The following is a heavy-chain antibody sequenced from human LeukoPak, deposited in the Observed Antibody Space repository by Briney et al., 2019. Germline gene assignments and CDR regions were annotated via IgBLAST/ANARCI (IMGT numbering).Heavy chain of an antibody. Sequence: GASVKVSCKVSGYTLTELSMHWVRQAPGKGLEWMGGFDPEDGETIYAQKFQGRVTMTEDTSTDTAYMELSSLRPEDTAVYYCAPGAGIFVVVGYFDYWGQGTLVTVSS. CDR3: APGAGIFVVVGYFDY. J-gene: IGHJ4*02. CDR2: FDPEDGET. D-gene: IGHD2-2*01. V-gene: IGHV1-24*01. CDR1: GYTLTELS.